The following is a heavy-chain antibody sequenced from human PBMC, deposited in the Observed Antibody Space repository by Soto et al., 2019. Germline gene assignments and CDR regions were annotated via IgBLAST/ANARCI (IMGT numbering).Heavy chain of an antibody. D-gene: IGHD4-17*01. J-gene: IGHJ5*02. CDR1: GFTFSSYD. Sequence: GGSLRLSCAGSGFTFSSYDMYWVRQATGKGLEWVSAIGTAGDTCYPGSVKGRFTISRENAKNSLCLQMNSLRAEDTAVYYCVRSWSDETTYNWFDPWGQGTLVTVSS. CDR3: VRSWSDETTYNWFDP. CDR2: IGTAGDT. V-gene: IGHV3-13*01.